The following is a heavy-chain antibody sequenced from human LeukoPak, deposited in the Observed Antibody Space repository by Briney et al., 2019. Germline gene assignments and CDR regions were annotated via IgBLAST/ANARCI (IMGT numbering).Heavy chain of an antibody. J-gene: IGHJ4*02. CDR3: AREKVGATTVVDY. D-gene: IGHD1-26*01. CDR2: ISSDGNNR. Sequence: GKSLRLSCAASGFTFSSSVMHWVRQAPGKGLEWVAGISSDGNNRYYVYSVKGRFTISRDNAKNSLYLQMNSLRAEDTAVYYCAREKVGATTVVDYWGQGTLVTVSS. V-gene: IGHV3-30*03. CDR1: GFTFSSSV.